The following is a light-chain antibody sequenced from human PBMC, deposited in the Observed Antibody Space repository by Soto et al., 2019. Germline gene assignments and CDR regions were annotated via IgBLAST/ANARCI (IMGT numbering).Light chain of an antibody. CDR3: QQRSNWPPYT. CDR2: DAS. CDR1: QSVSSY. Sequence: EIVLTQSPATLSLSPGERATLSCRASQSVSSYLAWYQQKPGQAPRLLIYDASNRATGIPARFSGSGSGTDFTLTISSLEPEDFAVYYCQQRSNWPPYTFVQGTQLEIK. J-gene: IGKJ2*01. V-gene: IGKV3-11*01.